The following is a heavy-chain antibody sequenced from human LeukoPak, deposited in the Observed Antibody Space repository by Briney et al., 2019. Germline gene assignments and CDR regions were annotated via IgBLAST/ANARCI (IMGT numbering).Heavy chain of an antibody. Sequence: SETLSLTCTVSGGSISSGSYYWSWIRQPAGKGLGWIGRIYTSGSTNYNPSLKSRVTISVDTSKNQFSLKLSSVTAADTAVYYCARESEGSGSSAPGYYYYYYYMDVWGKGTTVTISS. J-gene: IGHJ6*03. V-gene: IGHV4-61*02. D-gene: IGHD3-10*01. CDR2: IYTSGST. CDR1: GGSISSGSYY. CDR3: ARESEGSGSSAPGYYYYYYYMDV.